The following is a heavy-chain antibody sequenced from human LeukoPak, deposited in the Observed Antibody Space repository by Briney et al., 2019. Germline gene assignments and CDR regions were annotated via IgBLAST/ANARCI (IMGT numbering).Heavy chain of an antibody. CDR2: IYYSGST. J-gene: IGHJ4*02. D-gene: IGHD1-26*01. CDR3: ARVGATHFDY. CDR1: GGSISSSSYY. Sequence: PSETLSLTCTVSGGSISSSSYYWGWVRQPPGEGLEWIGSIYYSGSTYYNPSLKSRVSISVDKSKNQFSLKLSSVTAADTAVYYCARVGATHFDYWGQGTLVTVSS. V-gene: IGHV4-39*01.